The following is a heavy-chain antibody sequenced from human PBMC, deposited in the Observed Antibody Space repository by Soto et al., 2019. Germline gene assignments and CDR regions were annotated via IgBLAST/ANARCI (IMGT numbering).Heavy chain of an antibody. CDR1: GDSVSTNSAA. J-gene: IGHJ6*02. D-gene: IGHD3-3*01. V-gene: IGHV6-1*01. CDR3: VRVFGVHTAKNWFGMYV. Sequence: SQTLSLTCVISGDSVSTNSAAWNWIRQSPSRGLEWLGRTYYRSKWYNDYAVSVKSRITINPDTSKNQFSLQLNSVTPEDTAVYYCVRVFGVHTAKNWFGMYVWSQGSSVTVS. CDR2: TYYRSKWYN.